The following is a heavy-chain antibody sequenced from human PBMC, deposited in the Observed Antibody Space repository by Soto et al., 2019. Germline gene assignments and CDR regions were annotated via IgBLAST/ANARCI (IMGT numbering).Heavy chain of an antibody. CDR2: INWNGGST. V-gene: IGHV3-20*04. D-gene: IGHD3-9*01. CDR1: GFTFDDYG. CDR3: ARDSDILTGYNYFDY. J-gene: IGHJ4*02. Sequence: PGGSLRLSCAASGFTFDDYGMSWVRQAPGKGLEWVSGINWNGGSTGYADSVKGRFTISRDNAKNSLYLQMNSLRAEDTALYYCARDSDILTGYNYFDYWGQGTLVTVSS.